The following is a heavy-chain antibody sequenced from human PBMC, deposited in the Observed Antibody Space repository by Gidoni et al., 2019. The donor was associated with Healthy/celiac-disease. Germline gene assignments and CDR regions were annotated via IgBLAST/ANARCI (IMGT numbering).Heavy chain of an antibody. CDR2: ISGSGGST. D-gene: IGHD2-15*01. V-gene: IGHV3-23*01. CDR1: GFTFSSYA. J-gene: IGHJ6*02. Sequence: EVQLLESGGSLVQPGGALRLSCAASGFTFSSYAMSWVRQAPGKGLEWVSAISGSGGSTYYADSVKGRFTISRDNSKNTLYLQMNSLRAEDTAVYYCAKVGDCSGGSCYSSRYGMDVWGQGTTVTVSS. CDR3: AKVGDCSGGSCYSSRYGMDV.